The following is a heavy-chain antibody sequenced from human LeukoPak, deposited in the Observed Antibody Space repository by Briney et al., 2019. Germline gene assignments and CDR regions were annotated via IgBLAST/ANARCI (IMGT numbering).Heavy chain of an antibody. Sequence: ETLSLTCTVSGGSVSSYYWSWIRQSPGKGLEWISVISGSGGSTYYADSVKGRFTISRDNSKNTLSLRMNSLRAEDTAIYYCAKNPDIVATYNYFDYWGQGTLVTVSS. CDR3: AKNPDIVATYNYFDY. J-gene: IGHJ4*02. V-gene: IGHV3-23*01. D-gene: IGHD5-12*01. CDR1: GGSVSSYY. CDR2: ISGSGGST.